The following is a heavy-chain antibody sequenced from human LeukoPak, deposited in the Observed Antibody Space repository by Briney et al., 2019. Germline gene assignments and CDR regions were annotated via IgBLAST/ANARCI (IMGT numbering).Heavy chain of an antibody. CDR2: ISAYNGNT. CDR1: GYTFTSYD. J-gene: IGHJ4*02. CDR3: ARDLYYDYVWGSYRFDY. V-gene: IGHV1-18*01. Sequence: ASVKVSCKASGYTFTSYDINWVRQATGQGLEWMGWISAYNGNTNYAQKLQGRVTMTTDTSTSTAYMELRSLRSDDTAVYYCARDLYYDYVWGSYRFDYWGQGTLVTVSS. D-gene: IGHD3-16*02.